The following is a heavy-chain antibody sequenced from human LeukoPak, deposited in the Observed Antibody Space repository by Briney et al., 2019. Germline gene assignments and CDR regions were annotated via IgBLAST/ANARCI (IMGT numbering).Heavy chain of an antibody. CDR1: GFTFSSYS. CDR2: ISSSSSTI. D-gene: IGHD1-1*01. Sequence: SGGSLRLSCAASGFTFSSYSMNWVRQAPGKGLEWVSYISSSSSTIYYADSVKGRFTISRDNAKNSLYLQMNSLRAEDTAVYYCARDENDAVDYWGQGTLVTVSS. V-gene: IGHV3-48*01. CDR3: ARDENDAVDY. J-gene: IGHJ4*02.